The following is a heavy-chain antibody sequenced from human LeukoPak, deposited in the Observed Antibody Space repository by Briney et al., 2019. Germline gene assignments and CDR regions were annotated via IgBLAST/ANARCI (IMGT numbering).Heavy chain of an antibody. CDR3: ARNKLRPGAFDY. CDR1: GYSISSGYY. Sequence: SETLSLTCTVSGYSISSGYYWGWIRQPPGKGLEWIGSIYHSGSTYYNPSLKSRVTISVDTSKNQFSLKLSSVTAADTAVYYCARNKLRPGAFDYWGQGTLVTVSS. D-gene: IGHD1-7*01. J-gene: IGHJ4*02. V-gene: IGHV4-38-2*02. CDR2: IYHSGST.